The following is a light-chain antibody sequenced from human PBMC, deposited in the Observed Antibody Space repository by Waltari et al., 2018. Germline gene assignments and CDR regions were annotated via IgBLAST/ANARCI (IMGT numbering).Light chain of an antibody. J-gene: IGLJ3*02. Sequence: QSVLTQPPSASGTPGQRVTISCSGSISNLGTNYVYWYQPFPGTAPKLLIQRNNHRPAGVPDRFSGSKSGTSASLAISGLRSEDEADYYCASWDDSLSVGVFGGGTKLTVL. CDR1: ISNLGTNY. CDR2: RNN. CDR3: ASWDDSLSVGV. V-gene: IGLV1-47*01.